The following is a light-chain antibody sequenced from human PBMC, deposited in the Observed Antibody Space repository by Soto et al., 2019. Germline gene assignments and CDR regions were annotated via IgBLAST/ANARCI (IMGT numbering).Light chain of an antibody. CDR2: DAS. CDR3: QQRSNWPPAIT. Sequence: EIVLTQSPATLSLSPGERVTLSCRASQSFSSYLAWYQQKPGQAPRLLIYDASKRATGIPARFSGRGSGTEFTLTISSLEPEDFAVYYCQQRSNWPPAITFGQGTRLEMK. V-gene: IGKV3-11*01. J-gene: IGKJ5*01. CDR1: QSFSSY.